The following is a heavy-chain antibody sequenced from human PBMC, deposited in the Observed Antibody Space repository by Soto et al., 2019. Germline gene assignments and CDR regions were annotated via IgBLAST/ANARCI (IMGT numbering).Heavy chain of an antibody. Sequence: PGESLKISCNGSGYSFTSYWIGWVRHMPGKGLEWMGIIYPGDSNTRYSPSLQGQVTISVDKSISTAYLQWSSLKATDTAMYYCARHAYDFWSGHPNPPSYNGMDVWGQGTTVTISS. J-gene: IGHJ6*02. V-gene: IGHV5-51*01. CDR1: GYSFTSYW. D-gene: IGHD3-3*01. CDR3: ARHAYDFWSGHPNPPSYNGMDV. CDR2: IYPGDSNT.